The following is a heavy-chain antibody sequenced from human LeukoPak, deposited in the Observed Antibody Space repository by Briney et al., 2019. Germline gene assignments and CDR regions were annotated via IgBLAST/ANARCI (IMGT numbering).Heavy chain of an antibody. CDR1: GFTFSSSA. CDR3: AKSGYNRFDY. Sequence: GGSLRLSCAASGFTFSSSAMSWVRQAPGKGLEWVSSISGSGSGGSTYYADSVKGRFTISRDNSKNTLYLQMNSLRAEDTAVYYWAKSGYNRFDYWGRGTLVTVSS. J-gene: IGHJ4*02. V-gene: IGHV3-23*01. D-gene: IGHD5-24*01. CDR2: ISGSGSGGST.